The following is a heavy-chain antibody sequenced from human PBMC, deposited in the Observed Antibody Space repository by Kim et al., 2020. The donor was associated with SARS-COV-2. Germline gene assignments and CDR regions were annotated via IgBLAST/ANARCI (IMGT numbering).Heavy chain of an antibody. V-gene: IGHV3-33*01. CDR3: ARDPTIFGVVPNWFDP. J-gene: IGHJ5*02. D-gene: IGHD3-3*01. Sequence: GGSLRLSCAASGFTFSSYGMHWVRQAPGKGLEWVAVIWYDVSNKYYADSVKGRFTISRDNSKNTLYLQMNSLRAEDTAVYYCARDPTIFGVVPNWFDPWGQGTLVTVSS. CDR2: IWYDVSNK. CDR1: GFTFSSYG.